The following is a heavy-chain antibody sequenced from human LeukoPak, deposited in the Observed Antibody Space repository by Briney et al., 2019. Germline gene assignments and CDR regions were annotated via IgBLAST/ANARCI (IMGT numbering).Heavy chain of an antibody. J-gene: IGHJ4*02. CDR3: AKDRGRYQLLSGGY. V-gene: IGHV3-23*01. D-gene: IGHD2-2*01. Sequence: GGSLRLSCAASGFTFSSYAVSWVRQAPGVGLEWVSTISGRGGSTFYADSVKGRFTISRDNSKNTLYLQMNSLRAEDTAVYYCAKDRGRYQLLSGGYGGQGTLVTVSS. CDR2: ISGRGGST. CDR1: GFTFSSYA.